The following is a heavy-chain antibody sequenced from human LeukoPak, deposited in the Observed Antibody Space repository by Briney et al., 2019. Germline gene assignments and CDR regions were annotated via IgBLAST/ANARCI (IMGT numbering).Heavy chain of an antibody. CDR1: GFTFSSYS. CDR2: ISYDGNDK. Sequence: GGSLRLSCAAYGFTFSSYSMNWVRQAPGRGLEWVAFISYDGNDKYYAHSVKGRFTLSRDNSKNTLYLQMNSLRPEDTAVYYCAKNPSGVDIAAAEPWGQGTLVTVLS. D-gene: IGHD6-13*01. CDR3: AKNPSGVDIAAAEP. V-gene: IGHV3-30*18. J-gene: IGHJ5*02.